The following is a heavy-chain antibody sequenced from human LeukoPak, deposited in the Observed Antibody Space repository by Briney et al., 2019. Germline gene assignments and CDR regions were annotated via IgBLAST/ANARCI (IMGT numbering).Heavy chain of an antibody. J-gene: IGHJ6*02. CDR3: ASLGYSYASDYYYYYGMDV. D-gene: IGHD5-18*01. CDR2: ISAYNGNT. CDR1: GYTFTSYG. V-gene: IGHV1-18*01. Sequence: ASVKVSCKASGYTFTSYGISWVRQAPGQGLEWMGWISAYNGNTNYAQKLQGRVTVTTDTSTSTAYMELRSLRSDDTAVYYCASLGYSYASDYYYYYGMDVWGQGTTVTVSS.